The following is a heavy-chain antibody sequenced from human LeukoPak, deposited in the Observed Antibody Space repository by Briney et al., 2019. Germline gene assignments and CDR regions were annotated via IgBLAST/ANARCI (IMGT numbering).Heavy chain of an antibody. J-gene: IGHJ5*02. D-gene: IGHD6-13*01. CDR1: GGSISSYY. V-gene: IGHV4-59*01. CDR3: ARDGGSSWYSYGFDP. Sequence: SETLSLTCTVSGGSISSYYWSWIRQPPGKGLEWIGYIYYSGSTNYNPSLESRVTISVDTSKNQFSLKLSSVTAADTAVYYCARDGGSSWYSYGFDPWGQGTLVTVSS. CDR2: IYYSGST.